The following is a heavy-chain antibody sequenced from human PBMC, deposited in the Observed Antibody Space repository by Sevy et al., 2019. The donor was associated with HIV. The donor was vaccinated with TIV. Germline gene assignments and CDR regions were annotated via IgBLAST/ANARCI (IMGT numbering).Heavy chain of an antibody. J-gene: IGHJ6*02. CDR1: GFTFSYAW. V-gene: IGHV3-15*01. D-gene: IGHD2-8*02. CDR2: IKSKADGGTT. Sequence: GGSLRLSCAASGFTFSYAWMSWVRQAPGKGLEWVGHIKSKADGGTTDYAAPVKGRFTISRDDSKNTLYLQMTSLKTEDTAVYYCSTDPIIVLLVTDGMDVWGQGTTVTVSS. CDR3: STDPIIVLLVTDGMDV.